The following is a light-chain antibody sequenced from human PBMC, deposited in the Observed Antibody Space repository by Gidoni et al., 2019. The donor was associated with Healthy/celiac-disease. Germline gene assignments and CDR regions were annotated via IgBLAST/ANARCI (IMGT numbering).Light chain of an antibody. V-gene: IGKV3-20*01. J-gene: IGKJ4*01. CDR1: QSVSSSY. CDR2: GAS. CDR3: QQYGSSLLP. Sequence: EIVLTQSPGTLSLSPGERATLSCRASQSVSSSYLAWYQQKPGQAPRLLIHGASSRATGIPDRFSGSGSGTDFTLTISRLEPEDFAVYYCQQYGSSLLPFGGGTKVEIQ.